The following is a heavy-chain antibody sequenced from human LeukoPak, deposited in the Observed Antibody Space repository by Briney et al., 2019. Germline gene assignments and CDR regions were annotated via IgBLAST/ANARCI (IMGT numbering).Heavy chain of an antibody. CDR3: ARSYYDFWSAQTGGAFDI. CDR2: INHSGST. D-gene: IGHD3-3*01. CDR1: GGSFSGYY. V-gene: IGHV4-34*01. J-gene: IGHJ3*02. Sequence: SETLSLTCAVYGGSFSGYYWSWIRQPPGKGLEWIGEINHSGSTNYNPSLKSRVTISVDTSKNQFSLKLSSVTAADTAVYYCARSYYDFWSAQTGGAFDIWGQGTMVTVSS.